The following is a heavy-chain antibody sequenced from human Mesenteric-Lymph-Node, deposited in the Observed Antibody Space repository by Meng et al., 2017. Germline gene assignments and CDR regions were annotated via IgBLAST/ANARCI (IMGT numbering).Heavy chain of an antibody. CDR1: VGSFSGYY. D-gene: IGHD1-1*01. Sequence: GSLRLSCAVYVGSFSGYYWTWLRQPPGKGLVWIGEISHTGGTNYNPSLHSRVTISVDTSKNQFSLRLSSMAAADTAVYYCARRRSWNDAFDIWGHGTMVTVSS. V-gene: IGHV4-34*01. CDR3: ARRRSWNDAFDI. J-gene: IGHJ3*02. CDR2: ISHTGGT.